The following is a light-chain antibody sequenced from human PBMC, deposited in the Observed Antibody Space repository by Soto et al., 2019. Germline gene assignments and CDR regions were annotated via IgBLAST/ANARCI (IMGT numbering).Light chain of an antibody. Sequence: DIQMTQSASTLSAFVGDRVTITCRASQSVSSSLAGLEQKPGKAPKLLVYDASTLASGVPSRFSASGYGTELTLTINGLQPGDFATDYCQQYESYSPYTFGQATRLEI. J-gene: IGKJ2*01. V-gene: IGKV1-5*01. CDR3: QQYESYSPYT. CDR2: DAS. CDR1: QSVSSS.